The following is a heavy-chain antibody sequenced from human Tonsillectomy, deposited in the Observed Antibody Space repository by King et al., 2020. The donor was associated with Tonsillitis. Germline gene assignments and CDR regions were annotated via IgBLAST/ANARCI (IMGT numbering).Heavy chain of an antibody. CDR2: TSFDGSNK. CDR3: ARRDGALEYYYYGLDV. D-gene: IGHD4-17*01. Sequence: VQLVESGGGVVQPGRSLRLSCAASGFTFSTYVMHWVRQAPGKGLGWVADTSFDGSNKYYADSVKGRFTLSRDNSKHTLYLQMNSLRAEDTAVYYCARRDGALEYYYYGLDVWGQGTTVTVSS. V-gene: IGHV3-30-3*01. CDR1: GFTFSTYV. J-gene: IGHJ6*02.